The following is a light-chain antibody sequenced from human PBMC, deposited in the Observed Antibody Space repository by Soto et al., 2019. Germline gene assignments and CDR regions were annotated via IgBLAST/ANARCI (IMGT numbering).Light chain of an antibody. Sequence: LMTQSPANLSVSPGERATLSCSASQSVSSNLAWYQQKPGQAPRLLIYGASTRATGIPARFSGSGSGTEFTLTISSLQSEDFAVYYCQQYNNWPLTFGGGTKVDIK. CDR1: QSVSSN. CDR2: GAS. V-gene: IGKV3-15*01. J-gene: IGKJ4*01. CDR3: QQYNNWPLT.